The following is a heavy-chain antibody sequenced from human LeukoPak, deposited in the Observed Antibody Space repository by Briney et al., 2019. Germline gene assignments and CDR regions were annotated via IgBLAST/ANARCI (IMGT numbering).Heavy chain of an antibody. CDR2: ISYDGTNK. D-gene: IGHD2-15*01. V-gene: IGHV3-30*01. J-gene: IGHJ4*02. CDR1: GFAFSNYA. CDR3: VRTDCSGGSCYPNFDY. Sequence: PGGSLRLSCAASGFAFSNYAMHWVRQAPGKGLEWVAVISYDGTNKYYADSVKGRFTISRDNYKNTLYLQMNSLRAEDTAVFYCVRTDCSGGSCYPNFDYWGQGTLVTVSS.